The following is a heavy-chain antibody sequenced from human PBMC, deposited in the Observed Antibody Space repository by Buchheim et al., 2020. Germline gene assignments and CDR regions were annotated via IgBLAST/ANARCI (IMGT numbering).Heavy chain of an antibody. J-gene: IGHJ4*02. CDR2: ISSGSSYT. Sequence: QVQLVESGGGLVKPGGSLRLSCAASGFTFSDYYMTWIRQAPGKGLEWVSYISSGSSYTSYADSVKGRFTISRDNAKNSLYLQMNSLRAEDTAVYYCARARDYYDFWSGLQKPYYFDYWGQGTL. CDR3: ARARDYYDFWSGLQKPYYFDY. V-gene: IGHV3-11*06. CDR1: GFTFSDYY. D-gene: IGHD3-3*01.